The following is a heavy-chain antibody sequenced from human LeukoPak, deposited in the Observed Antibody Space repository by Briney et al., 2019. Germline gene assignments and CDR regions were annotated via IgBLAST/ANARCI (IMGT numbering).Heavy chain of an antibody. CDR1: GGTFSSYA. J-gene: IGHJ6*02. D-gene: IGHD1-26*01. Sequence: SVKVSCKASGGTFSSYAISWVRQAHGQGLEWMGGIIPIFGTANYAQKFQGRVTITADESTSTAYMELSSLRSEDTAVYYCASYSGSYYYYYYGMDVWGQGTTVTVSS. CDR3: ASYSGSYYYYYYGMDV. CDR2: IIPIFGTA. V-gene: IGHV1-69*13.